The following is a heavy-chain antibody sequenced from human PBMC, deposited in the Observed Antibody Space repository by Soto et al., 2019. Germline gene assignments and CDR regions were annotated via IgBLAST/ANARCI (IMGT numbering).Heavy chain of an antibody. V-gene: IGHV3-23*01. Sequence: GRSLPLSCASYGFTFSSYAMSWVRQAPGKGLEWVSAISGSGGSTYYADSVKGRFTISRDNSKNTLYLQMNSLRAEDTAVYYCAKVLIAAAGYFDYWGQGTLVTVSS. CDR1: GFTFSSYA. D-gene: IGHD6-13*01. CDR2: ISGSGGST. CDR3: AKVLIAAAGYFDY. J-gene: IGHJ4*02.